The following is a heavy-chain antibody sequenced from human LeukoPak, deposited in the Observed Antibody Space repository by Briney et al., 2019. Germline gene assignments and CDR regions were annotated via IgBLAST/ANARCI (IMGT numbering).Heavy chain of an antibody. CDR3: AKGWSFDI. CDR2: IKQDVTEK. J-gene: IGHJ3*02. V-gene: IGHV3-7*01. CDR1: GFTFSTFW. Sequence: GGSLRLSCVASGFTFSTFWMTWVRQAPGKVLEWVANIKQDVTEKYYVDSVKGRFTISRDNAKNSLYVQMDSLRAEDTAVYYCAKGWSFDIRGQGTMVTVTS. D-gene: IGHD2-15*01.